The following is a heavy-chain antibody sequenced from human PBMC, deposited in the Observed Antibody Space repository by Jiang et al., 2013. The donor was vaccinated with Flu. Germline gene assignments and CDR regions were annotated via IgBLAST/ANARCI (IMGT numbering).Heavy chain of an antibody. CDR2: SSLSFGTA. CDR3: AVWRGLRAKATTETLP. V-gene: IGHV1-69*01. J-gene: IGHJ3*01. D-gene: IGHD5-12*01. Sequence: GTFSSYAISVGATGPLDKGLSGWEGSSLSFGTANYAQKFQGRVTITADESTSTAYMELSSLRSEDTAVYYCAVWRGLRAKATTETLPWGQGTMVTVSS. CDR1: GTFSSYA.